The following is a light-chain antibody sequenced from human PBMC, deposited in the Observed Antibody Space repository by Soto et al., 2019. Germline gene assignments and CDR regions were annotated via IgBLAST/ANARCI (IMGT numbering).Light chain of an antibody. V-gene: IGKV1-5*03. J-gene: IGKJ1*01. Sequence: DIQMTQSPSTLSASVGDRVTITCRASQSVSSWLAWYQQKPGKAPNLMIYTASSLESGVPSRFSGSGSGTEFTLTISSLQPDDLATYYCQQYNSAWTFGQGSKVDIK. CDR3: QQYNSAWT. CDR2: TAS. CDR1: QSVSSW.